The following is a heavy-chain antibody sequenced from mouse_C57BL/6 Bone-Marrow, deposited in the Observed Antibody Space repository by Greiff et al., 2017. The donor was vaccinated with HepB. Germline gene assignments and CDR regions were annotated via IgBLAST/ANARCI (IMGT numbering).Heavy chain of an antibody. CDR1: GYTFTDYY. V-gene: IGHV1-26*01. CDR2: INPNNGGT. J-gene: IGHJ2*01. Sequence: EVQLQQSGPELVKPGASVKISCKASGYTFTDYYMNWVKQSHGKSLEWIGDINPNNGGTSYNQKFKGKATLTVDKSSSTAYMELRSLTSEDSAVYYCARGRYYGSLYFDYWGQGTTLTVSS. CDR3: ARGRYYGSLYFDY. D-gene: IGHD1-1*01.